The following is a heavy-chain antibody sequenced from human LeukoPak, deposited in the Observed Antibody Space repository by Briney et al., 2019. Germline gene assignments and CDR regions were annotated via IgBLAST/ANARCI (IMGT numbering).Heavy chain of an antibody. CDR2: IYTSGST. CDR3: ARDWPDYSNSGYYYYYIDV. Sequence: SETLSLTCTVSGGSISSYYWSWIRQPAGKGLEWIGRIYTSGSTNYNPSLKSRVTMSVDTSKNQFSLKLSSVTAADTAVYYCARDWPDYSNSGYYYYYIDVWGKGTTVTVSS. J-gene: IGHJ6*03. D-gene: IGHD4-11*01. V-gene: IGHV4-4*07. CDR1: GGSISSYY.